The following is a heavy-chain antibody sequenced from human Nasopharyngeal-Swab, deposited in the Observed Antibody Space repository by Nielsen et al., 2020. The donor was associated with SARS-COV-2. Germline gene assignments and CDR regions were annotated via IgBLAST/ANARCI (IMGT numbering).Heavy chain of an antibody. Sequence: SVKISCKGSGDAFNTYAFSWGRQDPGQGLEGMGRIIPRRGAANYAQRFQGRVTISADKSTSTVYMELSGLTSEDSAVYYCARPQVGVTHPQYSYGMALWGQGTTVTVSS. V-gene: IGHV1-69*04. CDR2: IIPRRGAA. D-gene: IGHD1-26*01. J-gene: IGHJ6*02. CDR1: GDAFNTYA. CDR3: ARPQVGVTHPQYSYGMAL.